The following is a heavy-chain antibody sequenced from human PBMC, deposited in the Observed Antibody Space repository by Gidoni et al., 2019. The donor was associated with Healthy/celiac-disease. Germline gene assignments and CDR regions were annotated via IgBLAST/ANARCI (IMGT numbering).Heavy chain of an antibody. Sequence: EVQLLESGGGLVQPGGSLRLFCAASGVTFRSYAMSWVRQAPGKGLELFSSISGSGCSTYYADSVKGRFTISRDNSKNTLYLQMNSLRAEDTAVYYCAKDSRKAAALHNFDYWGQGTLVTVSS. CDR1: GVTFRSYA. D-gene: IGHD6-13*01. CDR3: AKDSRKAAALHNFDY. J-gene: IGHJ4*02. V-gene: IGHV3-23*01. CDR2: ISGSGCST.